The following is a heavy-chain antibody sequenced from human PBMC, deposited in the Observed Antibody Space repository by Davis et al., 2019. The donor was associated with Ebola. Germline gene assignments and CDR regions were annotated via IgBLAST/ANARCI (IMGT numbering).Heavy chain of an antibody. V-gene: IGHV3-21*01. D-gene: IGHD3-22*01. CDR1: GLPFSTYI. J-gene: IGHJ5*02. CDR3: ARDRDYYDTSGYHPRGWFDT. Sequence: GESLKISCAASGLPFSTYIMNWVRQAPGKGLECVSSISSSSSYIYYAASVKGRFTISRDNAKNSLYLQMNSLRAEDTAVYYCARDRDYYDTSGYHPRGWFDTWGQGTLVTVSS. CDR2: ISSSSSYI.